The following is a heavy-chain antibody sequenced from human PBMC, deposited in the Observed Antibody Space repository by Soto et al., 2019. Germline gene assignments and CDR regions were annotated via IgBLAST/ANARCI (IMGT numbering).Heavy chain of an antibody. CDR2: IKQDGSEK. V-gene: IGHV3-7*01. CDR1: GFTFSSYW. J-gene: IGHJ3*02. Sequence: EVQLVESGGGLVHPGGSLRLSCAASGFTFSSYWMSWVRQAPGKGLEWVANIKQDGSEKYDVDSVKGRFTISRDNAKNSLYLQMNSLRAEDTAVYDCARITVDDAFDIWGQGTMVTVSS. CDR3: ARITVDDAFDI. D-gene: IGHD3-16*01.